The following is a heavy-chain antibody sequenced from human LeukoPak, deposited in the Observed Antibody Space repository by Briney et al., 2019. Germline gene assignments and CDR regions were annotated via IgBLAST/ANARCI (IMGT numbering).Heavy chain of an antibody. D-gene: IGHD2-2*01. CDR2: ISAYNGYT. J-gene: IGHJ6*03. V-gene: IGHV1-18*01. CDR1: GYTFTSYD. CDR3: AREIGYCTSTSCRNYYYMNV. Sequence: GASVKVSCKASGYTFTSYDINWVRQATGQGLEWMGWISAYNGYTNYAQKLQGRVTMTTDTSTSTAYMELRSLRSDDTAVYYCAREIGYCTSTSCRNYYYMNVWGKGTTVTVSS.